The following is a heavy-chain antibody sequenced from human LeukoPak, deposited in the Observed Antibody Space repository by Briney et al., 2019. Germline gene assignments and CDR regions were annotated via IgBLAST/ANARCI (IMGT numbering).Heavy chain of an antibody. CDR2: IFYDGTIQ. J-gene: IGHJ4*02. Sequence: GRSLRLSCAASGFTFTHYAMHWVRQTPGKGLEWVAVIFYDGTIQYYSDSVRGRLIVSRDNPKNTLYLQMNSLRAEDTAVYYCARDPRGPAGYDSPARDTFDYWGQGTLVTVSS. V-gene: IGHV3-30*03. CDR1: GFTFTHYA. D-gene: IGHD3-22*01. CDR3: ARDPRGPAGYDSPARDTFDY.